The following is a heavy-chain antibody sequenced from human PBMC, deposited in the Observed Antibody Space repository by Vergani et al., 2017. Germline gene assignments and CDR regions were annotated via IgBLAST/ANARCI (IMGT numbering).Heavy chain of an antibody. Sequence: QVQLQESGPGLVKPSETLSLTCTVSGGSISSYYWSWIRQAPGKGLEWIGSLSTTGGATPASHNPSLKSRVSISVDTSKSQFSLRLTSVTAADSAIYYCAGDTHSWQRADRWGQGLLVSVSS. J-gene: IGHJ5*02. CDR3: AGDTHSWQRADR. D-gene: IGHD6-13*01. CDR2: LSTTGGA. V-gene: IGHV4-4*09. CDR1: GGSISSYY.